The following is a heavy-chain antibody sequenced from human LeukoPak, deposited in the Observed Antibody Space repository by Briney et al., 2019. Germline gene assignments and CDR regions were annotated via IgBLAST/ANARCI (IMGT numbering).Heavy chain of an antibody. V-gene: IGHV3-9*01. D-gene: IGHD6-13*01. CDR2: ISWNSDSI. CDR3: ARDNYSSSWYKGEFVY. J-gene: IGHJ4*02. CDR1: GFSFNDYA. Sequence: RPGGSLRLSCATSGFSFNDYAMHWVRQVPGKGLEWVSSISWNSDSIGYADSVKGRFTISRDNSKNTLSLQMNSLRTENTAVYFCARDNYSSSWYKGEFVYWGQGTLVTVSS.